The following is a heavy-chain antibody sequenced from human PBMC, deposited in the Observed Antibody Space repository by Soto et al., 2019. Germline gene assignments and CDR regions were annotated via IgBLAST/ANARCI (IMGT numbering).Heavy chain of an antibody. V-gene: IGHV4-38-2*02. CDR3: ARDRRVRGVIRLGDV. J-gene: IGHJ6*02. CDR2: IYHSGST. D-gene: IGHD3-10*01. CDR1: GYSISSGYY. Sequence: PSETLSLTCAVSGYSISSGYYWGWIRQPPGKGLEWIGSIYHSGSTYYNPSLKSRVTISVDTSKNKFSLKLSSVTAADTAVYYCARDRRVRGVIRLGDVWGQGTTVTVSS.